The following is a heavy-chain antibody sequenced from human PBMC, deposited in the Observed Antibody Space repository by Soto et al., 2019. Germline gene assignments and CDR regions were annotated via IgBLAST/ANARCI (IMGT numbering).Heavy chain of an antibody. D-gene: IGHD3-10*01. Sequence: QVQLVESGGGVVQPGRSLRLSCAASGFRFSGYGIHWVRQAPGKGLVWVAVIWYDGSNKYYAESVKGRFTISRDNSKKTLYLQMNSRRAEDTVVYYCARDTNYYGSGSLGMDVWGQGTTVTVSS. V-gene: IGHV3-33*01. CDR2: IWYDGSNK. J-gene: IGHJ6*02. CDR1: GFRFSGYG. CDR3: ARDTNYYGSGSLGMDV.